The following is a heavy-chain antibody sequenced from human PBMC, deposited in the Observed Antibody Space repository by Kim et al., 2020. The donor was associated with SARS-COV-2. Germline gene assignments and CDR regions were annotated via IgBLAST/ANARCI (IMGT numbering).Heavy chain of an antibody. J-gene: IGHJ4*02. D-gene: IGHD3-10*01. CDR2: INHDGSVK. CDR1: GFTFSFYY. V-gene: IGHV3-7*03. Sequence: GGSLRLSCAASGFTFSFYYMGWAPQAPGKGLEWLANINHDGSVKAYVDSVKGRFTISRDNAKNSLFLQMNSLRAEDTAVYVCARDDTAGNIDYWGQGTLVTVSS. CDR3: ARDDTAGNIDY.